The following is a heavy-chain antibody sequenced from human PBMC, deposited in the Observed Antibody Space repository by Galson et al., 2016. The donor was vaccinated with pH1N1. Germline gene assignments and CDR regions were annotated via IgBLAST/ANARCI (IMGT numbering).Heavy chain of an antibody. CDR2: INPNSGGT. V-gene: IGHV1-2*02. CDR1: GYTFTPYH. D-gene: IGHD2-15*01. CDR3: VRAATVGGDWYFEL. J-gene: IGHJ2*01. Sequence: SVKVSCKASGYTFTPYHVHRVRQAPGQGLEWMGSINPNSGGTNYAQSFQGRVTITRDTSISTASMELSRVRSDDTATYYCVRAATVGGDWYFELWGRGTLVPVSS.